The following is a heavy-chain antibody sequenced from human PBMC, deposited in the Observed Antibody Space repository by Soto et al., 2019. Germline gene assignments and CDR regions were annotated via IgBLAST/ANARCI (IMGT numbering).Heavy chain of an antibody. CDR2: ISDNGGHT. CDR3: AKSRTTGTTGPFDY. CDR1: GFTFSNYA. V-gene: IGHV3-23*01. J-gene: IGHJ4*01. Sequence: VGSLRLSCAASGFTFSNYAMSWVRQAPGKGLEWVSTISDNGGHTYYADSVKGRFTISRDNSQNTLYVQMNNVRVADTAVYYCAKSRTTGTTGPFDYWGHGTLVTVSS. D-gene: IGHD1-1*01.